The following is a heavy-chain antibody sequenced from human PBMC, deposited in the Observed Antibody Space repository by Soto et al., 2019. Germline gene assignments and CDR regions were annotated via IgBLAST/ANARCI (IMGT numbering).Heavy chain of an antibody. CDR1: GFSLSTSGVG. CDR3: AHSRCGGDCLQSYSSHYYYGMDV. Sequence: QITLKESGPTLVRPTQTLTLTCTFSGFSLSTSGVGVGWIRQPPGKALEWLALIYWDDDKRYSPSLKSRLTITKDTSKNQVVLTMTNMDPVDTATYYCAHSRCGGDCLQSYSSHYYYGMDVWGQETTVTVSS. J-gene: IGHJ6*02. CDR2: IYWDDDK. V-gene: IGHV2-5*02. D-gene: IGHD2-21*02.